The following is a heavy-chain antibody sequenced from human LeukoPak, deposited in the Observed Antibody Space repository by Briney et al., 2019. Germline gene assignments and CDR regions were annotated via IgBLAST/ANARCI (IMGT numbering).Heavy chain of an antibody. V-gene: IGHV3-21*01. CDR1: GFTFSSYS. CDR2: ISSSSSYI. Sequence: PGGSLRLSCAASGFTFSSYSMNWVSQAPGKGLEWVSSISSSSSYIYYADSVKGRFTISRDNAKNSLYLQMNSLRAEDTAVYYCARFMKYQLLLDTTLDYWGQGTLVTVSS. D-gene: IGHD2-2*01. CDR3: ARFMKYQLLLDTTLDY. J-gene: IGHJ4*02.